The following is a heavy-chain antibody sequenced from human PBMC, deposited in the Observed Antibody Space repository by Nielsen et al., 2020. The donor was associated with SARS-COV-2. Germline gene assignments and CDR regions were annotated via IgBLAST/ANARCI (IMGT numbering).Heavy chain of an antibody. D-gene: IGHD7-27*01. V-gene: IGHV3-30*04. CDR3: ARGNGWGSYFDY. CDR2: ISYDGSMK. Sequence: GESLKISCSASGFTFSTYAIHWVRQAPGKGLEWVAVISYDGSMKYYADSVKGRFTISRDNSKNTLYLQMNSLRAEDTAVYYCARGNGWGSYFDYWGQGTLVTVSS. J-gene: IGHJ4*02. CDR1: GFTFSTYA.